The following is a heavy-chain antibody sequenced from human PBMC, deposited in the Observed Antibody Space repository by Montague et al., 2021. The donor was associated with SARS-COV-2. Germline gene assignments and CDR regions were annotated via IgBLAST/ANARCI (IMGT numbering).Heavy chain of an antibody. V-gene: IGHV4-59*01. Sequence: SETLSLTCTVSGGSISTYYCSWIRQPPGQGLEWIWYSYYSWSTNYYPSLKIRGPLSVDTSTNKFSLKLSSVTAADTAVYYCARADITMVRGVNGWAFDIWGQGTMVTVSS. CDR3: ARADITMVRGVNGWAFDI. D-gene: IGHD3-10*01. CDR1: GGSISTYY. CDR2: SYYSWST. J-gene: IGHJ3*02.